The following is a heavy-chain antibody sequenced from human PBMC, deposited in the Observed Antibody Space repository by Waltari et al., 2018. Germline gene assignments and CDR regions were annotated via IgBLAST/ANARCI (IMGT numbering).Heavy chain of an antibody. CDR2: ISSSSSYI. CDR3: ARDLARFLEWLSPDY. V-gene: IGHV3-21*01. CDR1: GFTFSSYS. Sequence: EVQLVESGGGLVKPGGSLRLSCAASGFTFSSYSMNWVRQAPGKGLEGVSSISSSSSYIYYADSVKGRFTISRDNAKNSLYLQMNSLRAEDTAVYYCARDLARFLEWLSPDYWGQGTLVTISS. J-gene: IGHJ4*02. D-gene: IGHD3-3*01.